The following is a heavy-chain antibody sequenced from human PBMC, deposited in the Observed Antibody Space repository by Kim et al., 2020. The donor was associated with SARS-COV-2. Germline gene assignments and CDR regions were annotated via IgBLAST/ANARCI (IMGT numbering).Heavy chain of an antibody. D-gene: IGHD3-10*01. Sequence: SETLSLTCTVSGGSISSYYCSWIRQPPGKGLEWIGYISYSGSSSYNPSLKSRVTISVDTSKKQFSLKMSSVTAADTAVYYCARHSAGWFDPWGQGTLVTVSS. CDR1: GGSISSYY. CDR2: ISYSGSS. CDR3: ARHSAGWFDP. J-gene: IGHJ5*02. V-gene: IGHV4-59*08.